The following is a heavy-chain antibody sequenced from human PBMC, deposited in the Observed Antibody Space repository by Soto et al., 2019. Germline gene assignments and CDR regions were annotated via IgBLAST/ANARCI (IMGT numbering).Heavy chain of an antibody. J-gene: IGHJ3*02. CDR2: ISGSGGST. Sequence: GGSRRLSCAASGGTFSRYAMSGGRQAPGKGLEWVSAISGSGGSTYYADSVKGRFTISRDNSKNTLYLQMNSLRAEDTAVYYCAKDHPTTGYSRGGAFDIWGQGTMVTVSS. D-gene: IGHD6-13*01. V-gene: IGHV3-23*01. CDR1: GGTFSRYA. CDR3: AKDHPTTGYSRGGAFDI.